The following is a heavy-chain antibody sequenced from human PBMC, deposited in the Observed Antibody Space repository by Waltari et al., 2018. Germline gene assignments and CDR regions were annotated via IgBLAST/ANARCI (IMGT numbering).Heavy chain of an antibody. CDR1: GGSISSSSYY. V-gene: IGHV4-39*07. CDR3: ARTFTMVRGVIYWFDP. Sequence: QLQLQESGPGLVKPSETLSLTCTVSGGSISSSSYYWGWIRQPPGTGLEWIGSIYYSGSTYYNPALKSRVTISVDTSKNQFSRKRSSVTAADTAVYYCARTFTMVRGVIYWFDPWGQGTLVTVSS. CDR2: IYYSGST. D-gene: IGHD3-10*01. J-gene: IGHJ5*02.